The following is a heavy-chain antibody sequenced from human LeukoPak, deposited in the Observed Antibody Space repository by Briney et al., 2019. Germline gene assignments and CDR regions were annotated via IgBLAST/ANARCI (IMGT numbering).Heavy chain of an antibody. D-gene: IGHD3-3*01. V-gene: IGHV3-33*01. CDR3: ARDQRDYDFRSGSNSNYHYYSMDV. CDR1: AFTISSNG. Sequence: PAGSLTLSCAVSAFTISSNGMHWVRQPAGRGREWVAVIWYDGSNKYYADSVKGRFTISRDKSKKPLYLQINSLRAEDRAVCYCARDQRDYDFRSGSNSNYHYYSMDVWGQGATVTASS. J-gene: IGHJ6*02. CDR2: IWYDGSNK.